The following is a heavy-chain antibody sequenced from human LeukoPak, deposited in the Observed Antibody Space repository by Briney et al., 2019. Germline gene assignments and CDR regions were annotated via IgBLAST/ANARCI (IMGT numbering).Heavy chain of an antibody. J-gene: IGHJ4*02. CDR3: VGGDY. CDR2: INQVGREK. CDR1: VLTFSIHW. V-gene: IGHV3-7*01. Sequence: PGGSLRLSCAASVLTFSIHWINWVCEAPGEGLESVANINQVGREKYNVDSVKGRFTISRDNTKNSLYLQMNSLRAEDTAVYYCVGGDYWGQGTLVTVSS.